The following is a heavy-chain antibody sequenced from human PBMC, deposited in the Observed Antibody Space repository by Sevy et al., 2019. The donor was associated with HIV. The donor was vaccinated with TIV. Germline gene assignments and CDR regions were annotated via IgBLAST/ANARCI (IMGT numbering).Heavy chain of an antibody. CDR2: ISGSGSSP. D-gene: IGHD2-2*01. J-gene: IGHJ6*02. CDR3: AKVDVVVPVADYGLDV. Sequence: GGSLRLSCAASGFTFSNYAMSWVRQAPGKGLEWVSSISGSGSSPDYADPVKGRFTISRDNSMNTLYLQMNSLRAEDTAVYYCAKVDVVVPVADYGLDVWGQGTTVTVSS. CDR1: GFTFSNYA. V-gene: IGHV3-23*01.